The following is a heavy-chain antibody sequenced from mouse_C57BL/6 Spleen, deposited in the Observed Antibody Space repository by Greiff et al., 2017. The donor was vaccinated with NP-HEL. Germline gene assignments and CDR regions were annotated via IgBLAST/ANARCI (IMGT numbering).Heavy chain of an antibody. CDR1: GYSITSGYY. J-gene: IGHJ4*01. V-gene: IGHV3-6*01. D-gene: IGHD1-1*01. CDR2: ISYDGSN. Sequence: EVQLQESGPGLVKPSQSLSLTCSVTGYSITSGYYWNWIRQFPGNKLEWMGYISYDGSNNYNPSLKNPISITRDTSKNQFFLKLNSVTTEDTATYYCARGHYYGSSPWDYWGQGTSVTVSS. CDR3: ARGHYYGSSPWDY.